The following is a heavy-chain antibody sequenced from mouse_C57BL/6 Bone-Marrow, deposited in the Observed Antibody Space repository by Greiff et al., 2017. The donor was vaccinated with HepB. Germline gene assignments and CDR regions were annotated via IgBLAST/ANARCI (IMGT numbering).Heavy chain of an antibody. J-gene: IGHJ2*01. CDR3: ARHRWLLYFDY. Sequence: EVQGVESGGDLVKPGGSLKLSCAASGFTFSSYGMSWVRQTPDKRLEWVATISSGGSYTYYPDSVKGRFTISRDNAKNTLYLQMSSLKSEDTAMYYCARHRWLLYFDYWGQGTTLTVSS. CDR1: GFTFSSYG. CDR2: ISSGGSYT. D-gene: IGHD2-3*01. V-gene: IGHV5-6*01.